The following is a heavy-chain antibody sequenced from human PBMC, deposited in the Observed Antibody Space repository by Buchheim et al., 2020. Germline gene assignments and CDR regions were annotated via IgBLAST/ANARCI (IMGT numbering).Heavy chain of an antibody. CDR1: GFTFSSYS. D-gene: IGHD6-13*01. V-gene: IGHV3-21*01. J-gene: IGHJ4*02. CDR3: ARDRSGSSWYGYYFDY. CDR2: ISSSSSYI. Sequence: EVQLVESGGGLVKPGGSLRLSCAASGFTFSSYSMNWVRQAPGKGLEWVSSISSSSSYIYYADSVKGRFTISRDNAKHPLYLQMNSLRAEDMAVYYCARDRSGSSWYGYYFDYWGQGTL.